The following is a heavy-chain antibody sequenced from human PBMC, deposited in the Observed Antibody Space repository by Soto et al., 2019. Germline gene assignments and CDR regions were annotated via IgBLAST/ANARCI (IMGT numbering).Heavy chain of an antibody. D-gene: IGHD6-19*01. Sequence: GESLKISCKGSGYSFTSYWIGWVRQMPGKGLEWMGIIYPGDSDTRYSPSFQGQVTISADKSISTAYLQWSSLKASDTAMYYCARRVSMYSSGLYYYYMDVWGKGTTVTVSS. J-gene: IGHJ6*03. CDR1: GYSFTSYW. CDR2: IYPGDSDT. CDR3: ARRVSMYSSGLYYYYMDV. V-gene: IGHV5-51*01.